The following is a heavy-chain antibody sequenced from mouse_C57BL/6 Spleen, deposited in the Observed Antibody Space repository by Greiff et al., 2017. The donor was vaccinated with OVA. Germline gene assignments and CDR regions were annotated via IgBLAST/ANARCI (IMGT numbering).Heavy chain of an antibody. CDR1: GFTFNTYA. CDR2: ISRKSSNYAT. V-gene: IGHV10-3*01. CDR3: VRGGAMDY. Sequence: EVKLVESGGGLVQPKGSLKLSCAASGFTFNTYAMHWVRQAPGKGLEWVARISRKSSNYATYYADSVKDRFTISRDDSQSMLYLQMNNLKTEDTAMYYCVRGGAMDYWGQGTSVTVSS. J-gene: IGHJ4*01.